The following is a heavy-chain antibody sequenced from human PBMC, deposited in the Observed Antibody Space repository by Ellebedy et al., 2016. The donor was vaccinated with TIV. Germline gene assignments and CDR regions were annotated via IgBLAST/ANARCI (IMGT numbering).Heavy chain of an antibody. Sequence: GGSLRLSXAASGFTFSSYAMSWVRQAPGKGLEWVAVISYDGSNKYYADSVKGRFTISRDNSKNTLYLQMNSLRAEDTALYYCARFLWFGELSENGMDVWGQGTTVTVSS. CDR1: GFTFSSYA. J-gene: IGHJ6*02. V-gene: IGHV3-30*14. CDR2: ISYDGSNK. D-gene: IGHD3-10*01. CDR3: ARFLWFGELSENGMDV.